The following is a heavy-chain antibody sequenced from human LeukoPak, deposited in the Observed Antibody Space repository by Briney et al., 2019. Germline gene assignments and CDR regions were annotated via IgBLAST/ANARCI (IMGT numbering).Heavy chain of an antibody. Sequence: GGSLRLSCAASGFTFSSYGMHWVRQAPGKGLEWVAVIWYDGSNKYYADSVKGRFTISRDNSKNTLYLQMNSLRAEDTAVYYCAKAQKPNWNYVIDYWGQGTLVTVSS. D-gene: IGHD1-7*01. CDR1: GFTFSSYG. CDR2: IWYDGSNK. V-gene: IGHV3-33*06. J-gene: IGHJ4*02. CDR3: AKAQKPNWNYVIDY.